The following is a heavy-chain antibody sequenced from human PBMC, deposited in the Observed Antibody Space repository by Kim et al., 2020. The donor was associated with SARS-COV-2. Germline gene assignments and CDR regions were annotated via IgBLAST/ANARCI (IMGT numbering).Heavy chain of an antibody. CDR2: IWYDGSNK. D-gene: IGHD6-19*01. J-gene: IGHJ4*02. V-gene: IGHV3-33*06. CDR1: GFTFSSYG. Sequence: GGSLRLSCAASGFTFSSYGMHWVRQAPGKGLEWVAVIWYDGSNKYYADSVKGRFTISRDNSKNTLYLQMNSLRAEDTAVYYCAKAVGYSSDHFDYWCQGT. CDR3: AKAVGYSSDHFDY.